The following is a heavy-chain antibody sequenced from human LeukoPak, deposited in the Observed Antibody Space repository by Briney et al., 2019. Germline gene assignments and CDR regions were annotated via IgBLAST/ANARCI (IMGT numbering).Heavy chain of an antibody. CDR3: ARADWDTAMIDY. Sequence: GGSLRLSCAASGFTFSSYSMNWVRQAPGKGLEWVSSISSSSSYIYYADSVKGRFTISRDNAKNSLYLQMNSLRAEDTTVYYCARADWDTAMIDYWGQGTLVTVSS. J-gene: IGHJ4*02. V-gene: IGHV3-21*01. CDR2: ISSSSSYI. CDR1: GFTFSSYS. D-gene: IGHD5-18*01.